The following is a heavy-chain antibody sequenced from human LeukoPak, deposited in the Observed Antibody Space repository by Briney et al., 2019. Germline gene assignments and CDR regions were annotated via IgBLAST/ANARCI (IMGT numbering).Heavy chain of an antibody. D-gene: IGHD2-15*01. CDR2: IYYSGSA. V-gene: IGHV4-59*01. Sequence: SETLSLTCTVSGGSISSYYWSWIRQPPGKGLEWIGYIYYSGSAYYNPSLKSRVTISVDTSKNQFSLKLSSVTAADTAVYYCARTTEGYCRGRSCYSYYYYMDVWGKGTTVTVSS. CDR1: GGSISSYY. CDR3: ARTTEGYCRGRSCYSYYYYMDV. J-gene: IGHJ6*03.